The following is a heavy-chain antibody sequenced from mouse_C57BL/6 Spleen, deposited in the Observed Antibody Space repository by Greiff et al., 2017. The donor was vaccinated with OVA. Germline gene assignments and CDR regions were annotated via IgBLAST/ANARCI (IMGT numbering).Heavy chain of an antibody. J-gene: IGHJ1*03. CDR2: ISNGGGST. Sequence: EVKLVESGGGLVQPGGSLKLSCAASGFTFSDYYMYWVRQTPEKRLEWVAYISNGGGSTYYPDTVKGRFTISRDNAKNTLYLQMSRLKSEDTAMYYCASLTGTGYFDVWGTGTTVTVSS. V-gene: IGHV5-12*01. CDR3: ASLTGTGYFDV. CDR1: GFTFSDYY. D-gene: IGHD4-1*01.